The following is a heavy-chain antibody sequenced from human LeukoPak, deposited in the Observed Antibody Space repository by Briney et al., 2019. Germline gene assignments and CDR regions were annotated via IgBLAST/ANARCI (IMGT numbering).Heavy chain of an antibody. CDR1: GFTFDDYD. V-gene: IGHV3-9*01. CDR3: AKIGGRGDAFDI. CDR2: ISWNSGSI. D-gene: IGHD4-23*01. Sequence: GGSLRLSCAASGFTFDDYDVHWVRQAPGKGLEWVSGISWNSGSIGYADSVKGRFTISRDNAKNSLYLQMNSLRAEDTALYYCAKIGGRGDAFDIWGQGTMVTVSS. J-gene: IGHJ3*02.